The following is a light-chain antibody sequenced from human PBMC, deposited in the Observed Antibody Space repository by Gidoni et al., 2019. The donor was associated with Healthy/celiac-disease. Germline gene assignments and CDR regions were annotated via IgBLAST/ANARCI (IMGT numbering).Light chain of an antibody. V-gene: IGKV3-11*01. CDR2: DAS. J-gene: IGKJ2*02. CDR1: QSVSSY. CDR3: QQRSNWPPGT. Sequence: EIVLTQSPATLSLSPGERATLSCRASQSVSSYLAWYQQKPGQAPRLLIYDASSGSGTDFTLTISSLEPEDFAVYYCQQRSNWPPGTFXXXTKLEIK.